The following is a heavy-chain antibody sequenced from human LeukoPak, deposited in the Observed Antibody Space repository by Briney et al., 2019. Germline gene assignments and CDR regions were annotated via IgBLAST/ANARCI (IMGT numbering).Heavy chain of an antibody. CDR3: TRAIQGIADY. Sequence: GGSLGLSCAASDFAFRNYWMHWVRQPPGKGLVWVSRINSDGNITTYADSVKGRFTISRDNAKNTLFLQMNSLRVEDTAVYYCTRAIQGIADYWGQGTLVTVSS. D-gene: IGHD6-13*01. CDR1: DFAFRNYW. CDR2: INSDGNIT. V-gene: IGHV3-74*01. J-gene: IGHJ4*02.